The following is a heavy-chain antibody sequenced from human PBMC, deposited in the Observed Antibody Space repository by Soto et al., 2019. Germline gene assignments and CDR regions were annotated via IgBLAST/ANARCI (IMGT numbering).Heavy chain of an antibody. D-gene: IGHD2-2*01. Sequence: QVQLVQSGAEVTRPGASVKVSCKASGYSFISHYIHWVRQAPGQGLEWMGFINPSGGSATLATKFQGRVTMTKDTSTATVYMELSSLRSEDAAVYYCARDYLSSKLSLSYFDFWGQGTLGTVSS. CDR1: GYSFISHY. J-gene: IGHJ4*02. CDR3: ARDYLSSKLSLSYFDF. V-gene: IGHV1-46*01. CDR2: INPSGGSA.